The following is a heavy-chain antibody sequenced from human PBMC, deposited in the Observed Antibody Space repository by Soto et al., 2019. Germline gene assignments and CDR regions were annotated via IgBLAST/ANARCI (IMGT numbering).Heavy chain of an antibody. V-gene: IGHV4-30-4*01. CDR2: IYHSGGT. CDR1: GVSIRSDDYF. J-gene: IGHJ4*02. CDR3: ARVLDGLSGYYTRRAGLCDF. D-gene: IGHD3-22*01. Sequence: TSPMMCVTWSFSGVSIRSDDYFWSWIRQLPAKGLEWIGYIYHSGGTSYNPSLKSRATISVDTSKNQFSLKLTSVTAADTAVYFCARVLDGLSGYYTRRAGLCDFCGQGTRVTGS.